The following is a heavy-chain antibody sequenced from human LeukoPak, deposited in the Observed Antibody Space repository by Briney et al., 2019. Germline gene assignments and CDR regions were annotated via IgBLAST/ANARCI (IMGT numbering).Heavy chain of an antibody. V-gene: IGHV3-30*03. CDR2: ISYDGSNK. J-gene: IGHJ4*02. D-gene: IGHD3-3*01. CDR1: GFTFSSYG. Sequence: PGRSLRLSCAASGFTFSSYGMHWVRQAPGKGLEWVAVISYDGSNKYYADSVKGRFTISRDNSKNTLYLQMNSLRAEDTAVYYCARDLFGDYWGQGTLVTVSS. CDR3: ARDLFGDY.